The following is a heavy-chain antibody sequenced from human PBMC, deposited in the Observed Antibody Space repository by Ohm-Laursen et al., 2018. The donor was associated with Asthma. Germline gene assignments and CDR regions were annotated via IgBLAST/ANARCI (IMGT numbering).Heavy chain of an antibody. CDR3: ARRSKICYDTSHCFFDY. Sequence: SLRLSCAASGFTFSDYYMSFIRQAPGKGLEWVSYIGNSGSAIYYADSVKGRFTLSRDNAKNSLHLQMNSLRAEDTAVYYCARRSKICYDTSHCFFDYWGQGTLVTVSS. CDR1: GFTFSDYY. CDR2: IGNSGSAI. D-gene: IGHD2-2*01. V-gene: IGHV3-11*01. J-gene: IGHJ4*02.